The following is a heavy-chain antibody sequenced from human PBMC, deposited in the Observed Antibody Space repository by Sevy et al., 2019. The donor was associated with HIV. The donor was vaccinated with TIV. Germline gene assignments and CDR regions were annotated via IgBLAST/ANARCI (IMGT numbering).Heavy chain of an antibody. J-gene: IGHJ4*02. D-gene: IGHD3-3*01. V-gene: IGHV3-23*01. CDR2: ISGHGGST. CDR1: GFIFSSYA. CDR3: AGGFWSGFDY. Sequence: GGSLRLSCAASGFIFSSYAMSWVRQAPGKGLEWVSTISGHGGSTYYADSVKGRFIISRDNSKNTLDLQMNSLRAEDTAVYYCAGGFWSGFDYWGQGTLVTVSS.